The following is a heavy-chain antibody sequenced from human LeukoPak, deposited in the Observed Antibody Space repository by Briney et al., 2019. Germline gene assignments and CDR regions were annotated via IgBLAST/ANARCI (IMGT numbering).Heavy chain of an antibody. V-gene: IGHV4-39*02. CDR3: ARDPPHGMDV. J-gene: IGHJ6*02. Sequence: SETLSLTCTVSGGSISSSSYYWGWIRQPPGKGLEWIGSIYYSGSTYYNPSLKSRVTISVDTSKNQFSLKLSSVTAADTAVYYCARDPPHGMDVWGQGTTVTVSS. CDR2: IYYSGST. CDR1: GGSISSSSYY.